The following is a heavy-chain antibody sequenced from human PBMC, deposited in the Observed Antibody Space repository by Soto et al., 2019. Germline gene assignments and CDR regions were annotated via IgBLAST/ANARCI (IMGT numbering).Heavy chain of an antibody. CDR3: ASGGYSGYDYVDYLCDP. CDR1: GGSFSGYY. CDR2: INHSGST. J-gene: IGHJ5*02. V-gene: IGHV4-34*01. D-gene: IGHD5-12*01. Sequence: QVQLQQWGAGLLKPSETLSLTCAVYGGSFSGYYWSWIRQPPGKGLEWIGEINHSGSTNYNPSLTSRVPLSDDTSKRQSSLKLRSATAEDTAVYYCASGGYSGYDYVDYLCDPFGQGTLVTVSS.